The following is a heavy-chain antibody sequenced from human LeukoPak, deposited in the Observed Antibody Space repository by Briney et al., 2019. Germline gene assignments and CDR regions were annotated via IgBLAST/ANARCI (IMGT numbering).Heavy chain of an antibody. Sequence: GRSLRLSCAASGFTFSSYAMHWVRQAPGKGLEWVAAIWYDGTNKYYADSVKGRFTISRDSPKNTLYLQMNSLRAEDTAVYYCARAAYDNSGYLTLWGQGTLVTVSS. CDR2: IWYDGTNK. J-gene: IGHJ4*02. CDR3: ARAAYDNSGYLTL. V-gene: IGHV3-33*08. D-gene: IGHD3-22*01. CDR1: GFTFSSYA.